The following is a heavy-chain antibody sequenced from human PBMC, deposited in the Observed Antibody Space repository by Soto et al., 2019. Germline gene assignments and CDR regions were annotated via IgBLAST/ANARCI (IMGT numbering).Heavy chain of an antibody. CDR2: IKQDGSEK. V-gene: IGHV3-7*05. Sequence: GGSLRLSCAASGFTFSNYWMSWVRQAPGKGLEWVANIKQDGSEKNYVDSVKGLFTISRDNAKNSLYLQMNSLRAEDTAVYYCARPWSYWGQGTLVTVSS. CDR1: GFTFSNYW. J-gene: IGHJ4*02. CDR3: ARPWSY.